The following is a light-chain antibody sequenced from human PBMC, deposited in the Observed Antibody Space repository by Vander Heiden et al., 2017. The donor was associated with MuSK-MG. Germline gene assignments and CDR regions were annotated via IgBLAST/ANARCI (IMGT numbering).Light chain of an antibody. CDR3: QQCDSDPHT. Sequence: DIQMTQSPSSLSASVGDRVSITCRASQSISSYLNWYQQRPGKAPKLLIYAASSLQSGVPSRFSGSGSGTDFTLTISSLQPEDFATYYCQQCDSDPHTFGQGTKLDIK. V-gene: IGKV1-39*01. J-gene: IGKJ2*01. CDR2: AAS. CDR1: QSISSY.